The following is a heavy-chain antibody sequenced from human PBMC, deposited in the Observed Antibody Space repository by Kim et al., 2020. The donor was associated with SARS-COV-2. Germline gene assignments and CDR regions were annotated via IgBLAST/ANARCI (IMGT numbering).Heavy chain of an antibody. CDR3: ARDVAPVSTSIGWFDP. Sequence: GGSLRLSCAAPGFTFSDYYMSWIRQAPGKGLEWISYISPSTNTIYYAASVRGRFTISRDNAENALYLQMSSLRADDTAMYYCARDVAPVSTSIGWFDPWGQGTLVTVSS. D-gene: IGHD4-17*01. J-gene: IGHJ5*02. CDR2: ISPSTNTI. V-gene: IGHV3-11*01. CDR1: GFTFSDYY.